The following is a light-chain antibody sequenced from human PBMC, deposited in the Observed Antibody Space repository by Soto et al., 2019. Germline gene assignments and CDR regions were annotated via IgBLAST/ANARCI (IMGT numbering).Light chain of an antibody. J-gene: IGKJ1*01. V-gene: IGKV3D-15*01. CDR3: QQYNDWPPWT. Sequence: EVVLTQSPATLSLSPGERASLSCRASQSVSTNLAWYQQKPGQAPSLLIYGASTRATGIPARFSGSGSATEFTLTISSLQSEDFAVYYCQQYNDWPPWTFGQGTKGEIK. CDR1: QSVSTN. CDR2: GAS.